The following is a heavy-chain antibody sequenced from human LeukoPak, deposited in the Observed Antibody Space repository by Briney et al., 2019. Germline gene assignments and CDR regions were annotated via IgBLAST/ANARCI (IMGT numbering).Heavy chain of an antibody. CDR1: GFTFSSFS. CDR3: ARAGHDIGDYYFQD. J-gene: IGHJ1*01. Sequence: PGGSLRLSCAASGFTFSSFSMNWVRQAPGKGLEWVSYIRTSGTNTDYTGSVKGRFTISRDNAKNSLYLQMNSLRAEDTAVYYCARAGHDIGDYYFQDWGQGSLVTVS. V-gene: IGHV3-48*04. D-gene: IGHD4-17*01. CDR2: IRTSGTNT.